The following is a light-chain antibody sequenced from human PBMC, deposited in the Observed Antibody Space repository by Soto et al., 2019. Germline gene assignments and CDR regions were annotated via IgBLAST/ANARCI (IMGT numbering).Light chain of an antibody. Sequence: EIVLTQSPGTLSLSPGERATLSCRASQSVSSTYLAWYQQNPVQAPRLLIYGASSRATGMPDRFSGSGSGTDFTLTISRLDPEDFAVYFCQQYGSSSYTFGQGTKLEIK. CDR3: QQYGSSSYT. V-gene: IGKV3-20*01. CDR1: QSVSSTY. J-gene: IGKJ2*01. CDR2: GAS.